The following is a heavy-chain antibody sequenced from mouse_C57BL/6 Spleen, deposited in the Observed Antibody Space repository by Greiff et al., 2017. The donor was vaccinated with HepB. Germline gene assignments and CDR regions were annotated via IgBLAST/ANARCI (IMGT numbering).Heavy chain of an antibody. Sequence: VQLQQSGTELIRPGTSVKVSCKASGYAFTNYLIEWVKQRPGQGLEWIGVINPGSGGTNYNEKLKGKATLTAEKSSSTAYMQLRSLTSEDSAVYFWARSQFITTGFAYWGQGTLVTVSA. J-gene: IGHJ3*01. CDR3: ARSQFITTGFAY. CDR2: INPGSGGT. V-gene: IGHV1-54*01. D-gene: IGHD1-1*01. CDR1: GYAFTNYL.